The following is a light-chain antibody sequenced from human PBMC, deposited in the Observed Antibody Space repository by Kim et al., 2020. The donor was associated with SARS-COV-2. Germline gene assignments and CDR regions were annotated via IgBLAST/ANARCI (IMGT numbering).Light chain of an antibody. V-gene: IGKV1-8*01. CDR2: AVS. Sequence: ASSGDRVTITCRASQGISSHLAWYQQKPGKAPKLLISAVSTLQSGVPSRFSGSGSGTDFTLTITCLQSEDFATYYCQQYYSYPWTFGQGTKVDIK. CDR3: QQYYSYPWT. CDR1: QGISSH. J-gene: IGKJ1*01.